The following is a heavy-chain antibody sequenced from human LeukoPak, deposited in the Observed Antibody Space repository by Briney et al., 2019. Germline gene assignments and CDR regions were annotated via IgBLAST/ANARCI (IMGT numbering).Heavy chain of an antibody. CDR1: GFTFSSYA. CDR3: ARDRGDDYGDFDY. Sequence: GGSLRLSCAASGFTFSSYAMSWVRQAPGKGLEWVSSISSSSSYIYYADSVKGRFTISRDNAKNSLYLQMNSLRAEDTAVYYCARDRGDDYGDFDYWGQGTLVTVSS. V-gene: IGHV3-21*01. CDR2: ISSSSSYI. J-gene: IGHJ4*02. D-gene: IGHD4-17*01.